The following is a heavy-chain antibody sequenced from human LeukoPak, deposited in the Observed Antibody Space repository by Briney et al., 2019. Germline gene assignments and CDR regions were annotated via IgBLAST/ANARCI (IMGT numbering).Heavy chain of an antibody. Sequence: ASVKVSCKASGYTFTGYYMHWVRQAPGQGFKWMGWINPNSGGTKYAQKFQGRVTMTRDTSISTAYMELSRLTSDDTAVYYCAKEGDGYNPWGQGTLVTVSS. J-gene: IGHJ4*02. CDR1: GYTFTGYY. CDR3: AKEGDGYNP. D-gene: IGHD5-24*01. V-gene: IGHV1-2*02. CDR2: INPNSGGT.